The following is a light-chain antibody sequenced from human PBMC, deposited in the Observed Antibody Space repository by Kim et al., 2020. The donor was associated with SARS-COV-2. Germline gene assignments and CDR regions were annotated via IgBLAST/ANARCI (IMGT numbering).Light chain of an antibody. J-gene: IGKJ1*01. Sequence: VSPGERATLSCRASHSVSSNVAWYQQKPGQAPRLLIYGASTRATGIPARFSGSGSGTEFTLTISSLQSEDFAVYYCQQYNNWPPAFGQGTKVDIK. CDR2: GAS. CDR3: QQYNNWPPA. CDR1: HSVSSN. V-gene: IGKV3-15*01.